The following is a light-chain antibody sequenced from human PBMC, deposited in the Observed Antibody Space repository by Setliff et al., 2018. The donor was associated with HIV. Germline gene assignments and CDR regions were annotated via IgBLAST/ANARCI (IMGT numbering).Light chain of an antibody. CDR2: DAS. CDR3: QQRSNWPSIT. J-gene: IGKJ5*01. V-gene: IGKV3-11*01. CDR1: QSVSTY. Sequence: EIVLTQSPATLSLPPGERATLSCRASQSVSTYVAWYQQRPGQAPRLLIYDASNRATGIPARFSGSGSGTDFTLTISSLEPEDFAVYYCQQRSNWPSITFGQGTRLEIK.